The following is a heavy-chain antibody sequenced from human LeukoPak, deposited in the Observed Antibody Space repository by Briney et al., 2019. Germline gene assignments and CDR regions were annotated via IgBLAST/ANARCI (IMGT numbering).Heavy chain of an antibody. Sequence: PSETLSLTCAVSGGSISSGGYSWSWIRQPPGKGLEWIGYIYHSGSTYYNPSLKSRVTISVDRSKNQFSLKLSSVTAADTAVYYCARGDYDFWSGQGPWFDPWGQGTLVTVSS. CDR2: IYHSGST. V-gene: IGHV4-30-2*01. CDR3: ARGDYDFWSGQGPWFDP. CDR1: GGSISSGGYS. J-gene: IGHJ5*02. D-gene: IGHD3-3*01.